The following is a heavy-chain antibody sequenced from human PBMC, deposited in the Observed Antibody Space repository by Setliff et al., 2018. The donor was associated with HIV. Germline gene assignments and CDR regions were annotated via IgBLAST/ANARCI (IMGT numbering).Heavy chain of an antibody. D-gene: IGHD3-22*01. J-gene: IGHJ4*02. V-gene: IGHV3-15*01. CDR2: IKSKTDGGTT. Sequence: GESLKISCAASGFTFSNAWMSWVRQAPGKGLEWVGRIKSKTDGGTTDYAAPVKGRFTISRDDSKNTAYLQMNSLKTEDTAVYYCTGEYDRSGYPNDIDYWGQGTLVTVSS. CDR3: TGEYDRSGYPNDIDY. CDR1: GFTFSNAW.